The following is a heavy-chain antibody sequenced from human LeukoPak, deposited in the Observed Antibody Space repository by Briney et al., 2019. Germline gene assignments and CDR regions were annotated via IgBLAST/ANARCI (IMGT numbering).Heavy chain of an antibody. CDR3: ARDPRNNGFDP. V-gene: IGHV3-74*01. CDR2: ISGDGSTT. Sequence: GGSLRLSCAASGFTLSYYWMHWVRQGPGKGLAWVSTISGDGSTTHYADSVKGRFTISRDNAKNTLYLEMNSLRAEDTAVYYCARDPRNNGFDPWGQGTLVTVSS. J-gene: IGHJ5*02. CDR1: GFTLSYYW. D-gene: IGHD1/OR15-1a*01.